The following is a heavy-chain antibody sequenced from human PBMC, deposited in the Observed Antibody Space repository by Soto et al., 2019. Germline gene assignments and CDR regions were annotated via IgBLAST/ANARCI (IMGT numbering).Heavy chain of an antibody. CDR1: GGSISSGGYY. V-gene: IGHV4-31*03. Sequence: TLSLTCTVSGGSISSGGYYWSWIRQHPGKGLEWIGYIYYSGSTYYNPSLKSRVTISVDTSKNQFSLKLSSVTAAEAAVYYCERDQLRGYVDYYYYYGMDVWGQGTTVT. D-gene: IGHD3-16*01. J-gene: IGHJ6*02. CDR2: IYYSGST. CDR3: ERDQLRGYVDYYYYYGMDV.